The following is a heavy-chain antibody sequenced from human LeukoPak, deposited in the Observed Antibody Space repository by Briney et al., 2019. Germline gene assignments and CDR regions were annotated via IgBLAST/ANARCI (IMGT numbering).Heavy chain of an antibody. J-gene: IGHJ5*02. D-gene: IGHD6-13*01. CDR1: GGSISSYY. V-gene: IGHV4-59*01. CDR3: ARNRDSSSWHYWFDP. CDR2: IYYSGST. Sequence: PSETLSLTCTVSGGSISSYYWSWIRQPPGKGLEWIEYIYYSGSTNYNPSLKSRVTISVDTSKNQFSLKLSSVTAADTAVYYCARNRDSSSWHYWFDPWGQGTLVTVSS.